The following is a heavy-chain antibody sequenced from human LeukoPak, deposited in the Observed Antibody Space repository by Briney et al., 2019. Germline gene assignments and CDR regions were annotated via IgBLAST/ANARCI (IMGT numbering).Heavy chain of an antibody. D-gene: IGHD6-13*01. CDR1: GGSFSGYY. J-gene: IGHJ4*02. CDR3: ARSKRLIAAAGFDY. Sequence: SETLSLTCAVYGGSFSGYYWSWIRQPPGKGLEWIGEINHSGSTNYNPSLKSRVTISVDTSKNQFSLKLSSVTAADTAVYYCARSKRLIAAAGFDYWGQGTLVTVSS. V-gene: IGHV4-34*01. CDR2: INHSGST.